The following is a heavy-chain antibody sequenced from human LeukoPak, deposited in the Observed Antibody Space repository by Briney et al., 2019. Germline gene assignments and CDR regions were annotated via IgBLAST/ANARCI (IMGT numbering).Heavy chain of an antibody. D-gene: IGHD2-15*01. Sequence: SETLSLTCTVSGGSISSSSYYWGWIRQPPGKGLEWIGSIYYSGSTYYNPSLKSRVTISVDTSKNQFSLKLSSVTAADTAVYYCARYIVVVVAATWAPHDAFDIWGQGTMVTVSS. J-gene: IGHJ3*02. V-gene: IGHV4-39*01. CDR3: ARYIVVVVAATWAPHDAFDI. CDR1: GGSISSSSYY. CDR2: IYYSGST.